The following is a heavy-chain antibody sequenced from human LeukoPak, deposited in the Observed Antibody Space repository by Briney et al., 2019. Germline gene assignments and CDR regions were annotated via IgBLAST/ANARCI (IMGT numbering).Heavy chain of an antibody. D-gene: IGHD1-26*01. J-gene: IGHJ5*02. CDR1: GGTFTSYA. Sequence: SVKVSCKTSGGTFTSYAITWVRQAPGQGLEWMGKIIPISGTTNYAQKFQGRVTFTADESTSTAYMELSSLRSEDTALYYCARKLRLGGNWFDPWGQGTLVAVSS. CDR3: ARKLRLGGNWFDP. V-gene: IGHV1-69*13. CDR2: IIPISGTT.